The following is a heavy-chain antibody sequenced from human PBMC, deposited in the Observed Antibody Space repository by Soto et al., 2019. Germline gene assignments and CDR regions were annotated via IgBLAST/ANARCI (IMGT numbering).Heavy chain of an antibody. CDR3: AKSFNAGGEGNAFDI. CDR2: ISYDGSNK. V-gene: IGHV3-30*18. Sequence: QVQLVESGGGVVQPGRSLRLSFAAAGFTFSSYGMHWVRQAPGKGLEWVAVISYDGSNKYYADSVKGRFTISRDNSKNTLYLQMNSLRAEDTAVYYCAKSFNAGGEGNAFDIWGQGTMVTVSS. J-gene: IGHJ3*02. CDR1: GFTFSSYG. D-gene: IGHD3-16*01.